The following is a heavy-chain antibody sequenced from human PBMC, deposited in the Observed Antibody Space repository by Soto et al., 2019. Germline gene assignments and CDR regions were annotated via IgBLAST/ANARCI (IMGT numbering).Heavy chain of an antibody. CDR1: GGSISSGGYY. J-gene: IGHJ2*01. Sequence: QVQLQESGPGLVKPSQTLSLTCTVSGGSISSGGYYWSWIRQHPGKGLEWIGYIYYSGSTYYNPSLKSRVTISVDTSKIQFSLKLSSVTAADTAVYDCARTVVTLFWYFDLWGRGSLVTVSS. CDR2: IYYSGST. CDR3: ARTVVTLFWYFDL. D-gene: IGHD2-21*02. V-gene: IGHV4-31*03.